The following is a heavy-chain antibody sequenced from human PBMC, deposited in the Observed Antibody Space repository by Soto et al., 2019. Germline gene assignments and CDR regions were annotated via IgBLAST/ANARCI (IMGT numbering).Heavy chain of an antibody. CDR3: AKGYIGATIWDLNVYFAN. CDR2: ISGSGGST. V-gene: IGHV3-23*01. Sequence: GGSLRLSCAASGFTFSSYAMSWVRQAPGKGLEWVSAISGSGGSTYYADSVKGRFTISRDNSKNTLYLQMNSLRAEDTAVYYCAKGYIGATIWDLNVYFANWGQGTLVTVSP. J-gene: IGHJ4*02. CDR1: GFTFSSYA. D-gene: IGHD5-12*01.